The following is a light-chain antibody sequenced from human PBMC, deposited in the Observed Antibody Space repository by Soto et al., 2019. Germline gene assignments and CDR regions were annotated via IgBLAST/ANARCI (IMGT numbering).Light chain of an antibody. Sequence: EIVLTQSPGTLSLSPGERATLSCRASQSISSSYLAWYQQKPGQAPRLLIYGASSRATGIPDRFSGSGSGTDCTLTIIRLEPEDFAVYYCQQYGSSRWTFGQGTKVEIK. J-gene: IGKJ1*01. CDR2: GAS. CDR3: QQYGSSRWT. CDR1: QSISSSY. V-gene: IGKV3-20*01.